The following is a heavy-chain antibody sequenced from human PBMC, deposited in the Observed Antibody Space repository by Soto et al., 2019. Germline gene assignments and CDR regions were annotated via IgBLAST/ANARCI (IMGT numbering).Heavy chain of an antibody. CDR2: IRKDGTEN. Sequence: PLVESGGGLVQPGGSLRLSCEASGFSFSGYWMSWVRQSPGKGLEWVANIRKDGTENNYVDSVKGRFTISRDNTKNSLYLQMNSLRADDAAVYYCVRGGGSFDFWGQGTLVTVSS. J-gene: IGHJ4*02. V-gene: IGHV3-7*01. CDR3: VRGGGSFDF. D-gene: IGHD3-16*01. CDR1: GFSFSGYW.